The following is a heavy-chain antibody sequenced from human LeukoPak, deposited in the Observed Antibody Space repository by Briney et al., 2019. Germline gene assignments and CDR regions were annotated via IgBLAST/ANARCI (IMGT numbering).Heavy chain of an antibody. CDR2: INHSGST. V-gene: IGHV4-34*01. D-gene: IGHD2-15*01. CDR1: GGSFSGYY. CDR3: ASGYCSGGSCSPNLFDY. Sequence: SETLSLTCAVYGGSFSGYYWSWIRQPPGKGLEWIGEINHSGSTNYNPSLKSRVTISVDTSKNQFSLKLSSVTAADTAVYYCASGYCSGGSCSPNLFDYWGQGTLVTVSS. J-gene: IGHJ4*02.